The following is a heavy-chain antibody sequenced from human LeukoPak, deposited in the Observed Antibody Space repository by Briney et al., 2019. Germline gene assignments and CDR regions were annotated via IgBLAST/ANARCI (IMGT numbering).Heavy chain of an antibody. CDR1: GYIFTDYA. CDR3: ARDGARLDV. CDR2: ITGDTGDP. V-gene: IGHV7-4-1*02. D-gene: IGHD4/OR15-4a*01. Sequence: ASVKASCKASGYIFTDYAINWVRQAPGQGLEWMGWITGDTGDPTYARGFTGRFVFSLDTSVTTAYLQINNLKADDTAVYYCARDGARLDVWGQGTMVSVSS. J-gene: IGHJ3*01.